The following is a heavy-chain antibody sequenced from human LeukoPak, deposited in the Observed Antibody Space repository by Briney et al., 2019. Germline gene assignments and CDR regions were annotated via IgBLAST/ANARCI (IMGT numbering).Heavy chain of an antibody. CDR1: GGSISSGDYY. V-gene: IGHV4-30-4*08. Sequence: PSQTLSLTCTVSGGSISSGDYYWRGVRQPRGKGLEWIGYIYYSGSPSYNPSLKSRVTISVDTSKNQFSLKLSSVTAADTAVYYCAREGYGGDSGLDSWGQGTLVTVSS. D-gene: IGHD4-23*01. CDR2: IYYSGSP. CDR3: AREGYGGDSGLDS. J-gene: IGHJ4*02.